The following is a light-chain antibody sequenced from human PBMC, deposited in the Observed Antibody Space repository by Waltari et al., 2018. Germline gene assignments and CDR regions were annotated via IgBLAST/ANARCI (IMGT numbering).Light chain of an antibody. CDR3: QQYHHWWT. V-gene: IGKV3-15*01. J-gene: IGKJ1*01. CDR1: ESVSFH. Sequence: IVLPQSPATLYVSPGGRATLSCRATESVSFHVAWYQQRPGQAPRPLMSHASARATGIPARFSGSWSGTEFTLTIGSLQSEDSGVYYCQQYHHWWTFGQGTKVEIK. CDR2: HAS.